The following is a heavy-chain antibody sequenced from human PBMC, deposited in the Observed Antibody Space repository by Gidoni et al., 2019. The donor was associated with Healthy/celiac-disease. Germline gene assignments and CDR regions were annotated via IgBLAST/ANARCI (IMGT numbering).Heavy chain of an antibody. CDR2: ISSSSSYI. D-gene: IGHD6-13*01. J-gene: IGHJ3*02. CDR1: GFTFARYS. V-gene: IGHV3-21*01. Sequence: EVQLVESGGGLVKPGGSLRLSCAASGFTFARYSMNWVRQAPGKGLEWVSSISSSSSYIYYADSVKGRFTISRDNAKNSLYLQMNSLRAEDTAVYYCARVRGAAAALDAFDIWGQGTMVTVSS. CDR3: ARVRGAAAALDAFDI.